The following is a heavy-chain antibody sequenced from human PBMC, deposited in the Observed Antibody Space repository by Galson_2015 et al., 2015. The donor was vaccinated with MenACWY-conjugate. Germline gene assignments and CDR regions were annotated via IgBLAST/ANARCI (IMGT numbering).Heavy chain of an antibody. CDR2: ISAYNANT. Sequence: SVKVSCKASGYSFISYGINWVRQAPGQGLEWMGRISAYNANTSYAQKLQGRLTMTTDTSTSTAYMELRSLRSDDTAVYYCARQFTSSWSDAFDVWGQGTMVTVSS. CDR3: ARQFTSSWSDAFDV. D-gene: IGHD6-13*01. CDR1: GYSFISYG. J-gene: IGHJ3*01. V-gene: IGHV1-18*01.